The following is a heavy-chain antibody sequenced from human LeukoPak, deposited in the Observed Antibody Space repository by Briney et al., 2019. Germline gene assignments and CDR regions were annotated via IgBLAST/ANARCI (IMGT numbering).Heavy chain of an antibody. J-gene: IGHJ3*02. CDR3: ARDYSSGEVAFDI. CDR2: IYYSGST. D-gene: IGHD3-22*01. Sequence: PSETLSLTCTVSGGSISSYYWSWIRQPPGKGLEWIGYIYYSGSTNYNPSLKSRVTISVDTSKNQFSLKLSSVTAADTAVYYCARDYSSGEVAFDIWGQGTMVTVSS. CDR1: GGSISSYY. V-gene: IGHV4-59*01.